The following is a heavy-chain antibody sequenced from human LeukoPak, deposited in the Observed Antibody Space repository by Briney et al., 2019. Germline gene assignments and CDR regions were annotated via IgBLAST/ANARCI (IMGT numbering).Heavy chain of an antibody. CDR2: IWYDGSNK. V-gene: IGHV3-33*01. Sequence: GGSLRLSCAASGFTFSSYGMHWVRQAPGKGLEWVAVIWYDGSNKHYADSVKGRFTISRDSSKNTLYLQMNSLRAEDTAVYYCARGYSSGWYYFDYWGQGTLVTVSS. J-gene: IGHJ4*02. CDR3: ARGYSSGWYYFDY. D-gene: IGHD6-19*01. CDR1: GFTFSSYG.